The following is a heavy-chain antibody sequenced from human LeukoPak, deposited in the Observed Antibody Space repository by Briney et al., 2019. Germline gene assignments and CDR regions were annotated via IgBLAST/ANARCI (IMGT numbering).Heavy chain of an antibody. CDR3: ARDLLPNMVRGVIITPHYYYYGMDV. CDR2: IWYDGSNK. Sequence: PGGSLRLSCAASGFTFSSYGMHWVRQAPGKGLEGVAVIWYDGSNKYYADSVKGRFTISRDNSKNTLYLQMNSLRAEDTAVYYCARDLLPNMVRGVIITPHYYYYGMDVWGKGTTVTVSS. V-gene: IGHV3-33*01. D-gene: IGHD3-10*01. J-gene: IGHJ6*04. CDR1: GFTFSSYG.